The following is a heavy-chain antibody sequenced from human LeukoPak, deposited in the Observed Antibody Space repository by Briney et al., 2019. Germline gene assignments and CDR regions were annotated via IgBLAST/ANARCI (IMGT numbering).Heavy chain of an antibody. V-gene: IGHV1-18*01. CDR2: ISIYNGQT. Sequence: ASVKVSCKASGYRFTSYGIGWVRQAPGXXXXWVGWISIYNGQTYYAQSLQDRVTMTADTSTNTVYMELRSLKTEDTAVYYCARACHLVVVTAEGAFLDPWGQGTLVTISS. D-gene: IGHD2-21*02. J-gene: IGHJ5*02. CDR3: ARACHLVVVTAEGAFLDP. CDR1: GYRFTSYG.